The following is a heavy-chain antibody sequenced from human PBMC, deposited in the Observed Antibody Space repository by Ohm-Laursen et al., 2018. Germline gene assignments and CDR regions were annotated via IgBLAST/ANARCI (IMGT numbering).Heavy chain of an antibody. V-gene: IGHV4-34*01. CDR1: GGSFSGCY. Sequence: SQTLSLTCAVYGGSFSGCYWSWIRQPPGKGLEWIGEINHSGSTNYNPSLKRRVTISVDTSKNQFSLKLSSVTAADTAVYYCARVKQWLIYAFDIWGQGTMVTVSS. CDR3: ARVKQWLIYAFDI. D-gene: IGHD6-19*01. CDR2: INHSGST. J-gene: IGHJ3*02.